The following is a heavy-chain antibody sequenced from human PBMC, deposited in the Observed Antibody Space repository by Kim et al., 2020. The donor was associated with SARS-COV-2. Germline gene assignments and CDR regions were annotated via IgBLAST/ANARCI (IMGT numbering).Heavy chain of an antibody. CDR1: GFALSSYS. Sequence: GGSLRLSCAASGFALSSYSMSWVRQTPEKGLQWVSSSSPSGDSAYYADSMKGRFTISRDNSENTLYLQMNTLRVEDTAVYYCAKDHRNDGFDIWGQGTMVTVSS. CDR3: AKDHRNDGFDI. CDR2: SSPSGDSA. J-gene: IGHJ3*02. V-gene: IGHV3-23*01.